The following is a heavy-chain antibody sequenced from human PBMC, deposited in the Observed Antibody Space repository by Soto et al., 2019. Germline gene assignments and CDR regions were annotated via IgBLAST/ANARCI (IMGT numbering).Heavy chain of an antibody. CDR1: GYTFTSYY. J-gene: IGHJ4*02. CDR3: ARDSGLYYFDY. V-gene: IGHV1-46*03. D-gene: IGHD3-10*01. Sequence: QVQLVQSGAEVKKPGASVKVSCKASGYTFTSYYMHWVRQAPGQGLEWMGIINPSGGSTSYAQKFQGRVTMTRDTSTSTVYMELSSLRSEDTVVYYCARDSGLYYFDYWGQGTLVTVSS. CDR2: INPSGGST.